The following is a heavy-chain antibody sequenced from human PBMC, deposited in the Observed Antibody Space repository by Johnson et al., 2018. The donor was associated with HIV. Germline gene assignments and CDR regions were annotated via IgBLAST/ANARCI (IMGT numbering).Heavy chain of an antibody. Sequence: VQLVESGGGLIQPGGSLRLSCAASGFTFSTYAMNWVRQPPGRGLEWVANINQDGSETSYVDSVKGRFAISRDNAENSLYLQMTSLRAEDTAMYYCARARSGAFDIWGQGTMVSVSS. CDR3: ARARSGAFDI. CDR1: GFTFSTYA. V-gene: IGHV3-7*03. D-gene: IGHD3-3*01. J-gene: IGHJ3*02. CDR2: INQDGSET.